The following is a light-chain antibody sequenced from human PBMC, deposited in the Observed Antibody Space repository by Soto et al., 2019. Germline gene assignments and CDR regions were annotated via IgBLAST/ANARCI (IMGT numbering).Light chain of an antibody. CDR1: SSNIGAGYD. Sequence: QSVLTQPPSVSGAPGQRVTISCTGSSSNIGAGYDVHWYQQLPGTAPKLLIYGNSNRPSRVPDRFSGSKSGTSASLAITGFQAKDEADYYCQSYDSSLSGYVFGTGTKVTVL. CDR3: QSYDSSLSGYV. J-gene: IGLJ1*01. CDR2: GNS. V-gene: IGLV1-40*01.